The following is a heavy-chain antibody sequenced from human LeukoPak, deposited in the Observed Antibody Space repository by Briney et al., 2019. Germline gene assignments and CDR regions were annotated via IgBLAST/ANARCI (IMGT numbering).Heavy chain of an antibody. Sequence: GGSLRLTCAASGFTFSSYAMHWVRQAPGKGLEWVAVISYDGSNKYYADSVKGRFTISRDNSKNTLYLQMNSLRAEDTAVYYCAREHYGDYTYYFDYWGQGTLVTVSS. CDR1: GFTFSSYA. J-gene: IGHJ4*02. D-gene: IGHD4-17*01. CDR2: ISYDGSNK. CDR3: AREHYGDYTYYFDY. V-gene: IGHV3-30-3*01.